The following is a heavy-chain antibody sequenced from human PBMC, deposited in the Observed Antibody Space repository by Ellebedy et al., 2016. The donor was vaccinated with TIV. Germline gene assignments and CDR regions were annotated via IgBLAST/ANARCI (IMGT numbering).Heavy chain of an antibody. V-gene: IGHV3-21*01. D-gene: IGHD6-13*01. J-gene: IGHJ5*02. CDR1: GFTFSSYS. CDR3: TRSIPAPAAGPPWFDP. Sequence: GESLKISXAASGFTFSSYSMNWVRQAPGKGLEWVSSITGGSNYIDYPNSVRGRFTVSRDNAKNSLYLQMNSLRAEDTAMYYCTRSIPAPAAGPPWFDPWGQGTLVTVSS. CDR2: ITGGSNYI.